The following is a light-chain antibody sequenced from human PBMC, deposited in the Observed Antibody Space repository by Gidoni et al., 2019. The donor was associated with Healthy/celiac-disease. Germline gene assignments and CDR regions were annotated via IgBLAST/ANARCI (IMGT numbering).Light chain of an antibody. J-gene: IGLJ1*01. CDR3: QSYDSSLRGYV. Sequence: QSVMTQPPAVAGAPGQRVTISCTGSSSNIGAGYDVHCYQQPPGTAPQLLLYCNNNRPPGVPARFSSSKSGTSASLATTGRQAADEADYYCQSYDSSLRGYVFGTGTKVTVL. CDR1: SSNIGAGYD. CDR2: CNN. V-gene: IGLV1-40*01.